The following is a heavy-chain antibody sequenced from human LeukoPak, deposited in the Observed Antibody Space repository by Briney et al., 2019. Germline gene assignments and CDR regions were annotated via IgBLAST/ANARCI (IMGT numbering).Heavy chain of an antibody. CDR1: GYSLTSYW. Sequence: GESLKISRKSSGYSLTSYWIAWVRQMPGKGLEWMGVIYPSDSDTRYSPSFQGQVTFSADKANTTAYLQWSSQKPSDNAMYYCSRLAYYESSGYHLDYWGQGTLVTVPS. D-gene: IGHD3-22*01. J-gene: IGHJ4*02. CDR2: IYPSDSDT. V-gene: IGHV5-51*01. CDR3: SRLAYYESSGYHLDY.